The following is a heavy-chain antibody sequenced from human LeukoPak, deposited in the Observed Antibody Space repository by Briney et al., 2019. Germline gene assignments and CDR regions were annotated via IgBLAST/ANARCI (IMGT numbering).Heavy chain of an antibody. CDR2: IYPGDSDT. V-gene: IGHV5-51*01. J-gene: IGHJ4*02. Sequence: GESLKISCKGSGFTFTTYWIGWVRQMPGKGLEWMGIIYPGDSDTRYSPSFQGQVTISADKSIRTAYLQWSSLKASDTAMYYCARGKARESHFDYWGQGTLVTVSS. D-gene: IGHD3-10*01. CDR1: GFTFTTYW. CDR3: ARGKARESHFDY.